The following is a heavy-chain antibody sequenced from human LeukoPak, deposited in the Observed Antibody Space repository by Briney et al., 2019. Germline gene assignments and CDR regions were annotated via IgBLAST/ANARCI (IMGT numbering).Heavy chain of an antibody. Sequence: GGSLRLSCAASGFTFSSYSMNWVRQAPGKGLEWVSYIRSSSSTIYYADSVKGRFTISRDNAKNSLYLQMNSLRDEDTAVYYCASNYGGNSEGFDYWGQGTLVTVSS. CDR1: GFTFSSYS. D-gene: IGHD4-23*01. J-gene: IGHJ4*02. CDR2: IRSSSSTI. CDR3: ASNYGGNSEGFDY. V-gene: IGHV3-48*02.